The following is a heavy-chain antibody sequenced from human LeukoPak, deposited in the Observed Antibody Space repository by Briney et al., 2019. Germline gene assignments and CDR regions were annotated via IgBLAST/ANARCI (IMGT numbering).Heavy chain of an antibody. V-gene: IGHV3-43*01. J-gene: IGHJ4*02. CDR2: ISWNGARI. CDR3: VKDLVAASENVRGWYPMDY. CDR1: GFTFAEYT. Sequence: GGSLTLSCAASGFTFAEYTMHWVRQAPGKGLEWVSLISWNGARIHYGDSVKDRFTISRDNSKNSLYLQMNSLRTEDTALYYCVKDLVAASENVRGWYPMDYWGQGTLVTVSS. D-gene: IGHD6-19*01.